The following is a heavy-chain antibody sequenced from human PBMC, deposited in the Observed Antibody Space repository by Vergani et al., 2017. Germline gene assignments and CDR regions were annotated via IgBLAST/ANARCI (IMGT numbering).Heavy chain of an antibody. CDR2: ISVSGNA. V-gene: IGHV4-61*02. J-gene: IGHJ3*01. D-gene: IGHD2-15*01. Sequence: QVQLQASGPGRVKPSQTLSLTCTMSGGSISAGYYFWSWIRQPAGKGLEWLGHISVSGNASHSPSLKTRVSMSVDTSKNKFSLTVTSVTAADTAIYFCARRSGGYYSGGKVHPLRTAFDVWGHGTVVTVSS. CDR1: GGSISAGYYF. CDR3: ARRSGGYYSGGKVHPLRTAFDV.